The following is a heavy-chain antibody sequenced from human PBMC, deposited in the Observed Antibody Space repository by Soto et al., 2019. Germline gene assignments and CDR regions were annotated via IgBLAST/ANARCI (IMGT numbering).Heavy chain of an antibody. Sequence: QVQLVESGGGVVQPGRSLRLSCAASGFRFSNYGMHWVRQAPGKGLEWLAVIVADGTGLHYADSVRGRFTISRDNSKNTLYLQLNTLGADDTAIYLCARDDDLPNNGLDHWCQGTLVTVSS. V-gene: IGHV3-33*01. CDR2: IVADGTGL. CDR3: ARDDDLPNNGLDH. CDR1: GFRFSNYG. D-gene: IGHD1-1*01. J-gene: IGHJ4*02.